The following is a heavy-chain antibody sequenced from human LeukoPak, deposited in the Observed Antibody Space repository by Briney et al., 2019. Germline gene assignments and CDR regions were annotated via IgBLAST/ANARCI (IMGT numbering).Heavy chain of an antibody. CDR1: GVTFSSYA. J-gene: IGHJ4*02. CDR3: ANYARYYFDY. CDR2: IIPILGIA. Sequence: ASVKVSCKASGVTFSSYAISWVRQAPGQGLEWMGRIIPILGIANYAQKFQGRVTITADKSTSTAYMELSSLRSEDTAVYYCANYARYYFDYWGQGTLVTVFS. V-gene: IGHV1-69*04. D-gene: IGHD2-2*01.